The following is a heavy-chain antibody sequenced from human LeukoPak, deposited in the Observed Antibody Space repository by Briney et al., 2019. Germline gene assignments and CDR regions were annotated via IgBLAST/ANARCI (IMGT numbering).Heavy chain of an antibody. D-gene: IGHD6-25*01. V-gene: IGHV3-66*02. CDR1: GFTVSSNY. CDR3: ARDPSRGDLNYFDY. J-gene: IGHJ4*02. CDR2: IYSGGST. Sequence: GGSLRLSCAASGFTVSSNYMSWVRQAPGKGLEWVSVIYSGGSTYYADSVKGRFTISRDNFKNTLYLQMNSLRAEDTAVYYCARDPSRGDLNYFDYWGQGTLVTVSS.